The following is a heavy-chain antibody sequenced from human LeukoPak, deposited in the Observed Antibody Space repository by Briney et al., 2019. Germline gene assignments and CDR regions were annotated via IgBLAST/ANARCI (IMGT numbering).Heavy chain of an antibody. D-gene: IGHD3-22*01. CDR1: GGSISSYY. J-gene: IGHJ2*01. CDR3: ARDPHYDYYDSSGLVWYFDL. Sequence: PSETLSLTCTVSGGSISSYYWSWIRQPPGKGLEWIGYIYYSGSTNYNPSLKSRVTISVDTSKNQFSLKLSSVTAADTAVYYCARDPHYDYYDSSGLVWYFDLWGRGTLVTVSS. CDR2: IYYSGST. V-gene: IGHV4-59*01.